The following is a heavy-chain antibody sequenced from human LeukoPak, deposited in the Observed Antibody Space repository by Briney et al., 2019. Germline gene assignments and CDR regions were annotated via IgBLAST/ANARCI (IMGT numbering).Heavy chain of an antibody. CDR1: GFTFSDYY. Sequence: PGGSLRLSCAASGFTFSDYYMSWIRQAPGKGLEWVSYISSSGSTIYYADSVKGRFTISRDNAKNSLYLQMNSLRAEDTAVYYCASTLRTVLLWFGELLDYWGQGTLVTVSS. V-gene: IGHV3-11*01. CDR2: ISSSGSTI. J-gene: IGHJ4*02. D-gene: IGHD3-10*01. CDR3: ASTLRTVLLWFGELLDY.